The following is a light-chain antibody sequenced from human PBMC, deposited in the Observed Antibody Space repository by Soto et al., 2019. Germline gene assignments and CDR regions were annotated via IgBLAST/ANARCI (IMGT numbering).Light chain of an antibody. CDR1: QNVYNNY. Sequence: EIVLTQSPGTLSLSPGERATLSCRASQNVYNNYLAWYRQKPGQGTRLLIYGASTRATGIPDRFSGSGSGTDFTLTISRLEPEDFAVYYCHQYGSSFTFGQGTRLEIK. CDR2: GAS. CDR3: HQYGSSFT. J-gene: IGKJ5*01. V-gene: IGKV3-20*01.